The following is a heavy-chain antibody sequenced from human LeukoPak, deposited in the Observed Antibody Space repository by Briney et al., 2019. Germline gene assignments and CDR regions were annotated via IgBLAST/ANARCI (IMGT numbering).Heavy chain of an antibody. CDR3: ARDWYFQH. CDR1: EFTVSSNY. Sequence: GGSLRLSCADSEFTVSSNYMSWVRQAPGKGLEWVSDIYSGGSTYYADSVKGRFTISRDNSKNTLYLQMNSLRAEDTAVYYCARDWYFQHWGQGTLVTVSS. CDR2: IYSGGST. J-gene: IGHJ1*01. V-gene: IGHV3-53*01.